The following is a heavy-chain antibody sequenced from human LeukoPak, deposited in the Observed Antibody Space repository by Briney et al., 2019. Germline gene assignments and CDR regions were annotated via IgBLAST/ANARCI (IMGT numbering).Heavy chain of an antibody. CDR3: ASGFISALNY. CDR1: GGSISSGDYY. D-gene: IGHD3-3*02. J-gene: IGHJ4*02. Sequence: SETLSLTCTVSGGSISSGDYYWSWIRQPPGKGLEWIGYIYYSGTTYYNPSLKSRVTMSVDTPKNQFSLKLSSVTAADTAVYYCASGFISALNYWGQGTLVTVSS. CDR2: IYYSGTT. V-gene: IGHV4-30-4*01.